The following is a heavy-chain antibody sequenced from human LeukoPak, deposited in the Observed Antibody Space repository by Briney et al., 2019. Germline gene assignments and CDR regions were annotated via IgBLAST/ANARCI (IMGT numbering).Heavy chain of an antibody. V-gene: IGHV3-23*01. D-gene: IGHD3-10*01. J-gene: IGHJ4*02. CDR1: GISLSNYA. CDR2: ISERGGST. Sequence: GGSLRLSCVVSGISLSNYAMTWVRQAPGKGLEWVSYISERGGSTTYADSVKGRSTISRDTSLNTLYLQMDNLRAEDTAVYFCAKRGVVIRGILVIGYHQEAYHYDFWGQGVLVTVSS. CDR3: AKRGVVIRGILVIGYHQEAYHYDF.